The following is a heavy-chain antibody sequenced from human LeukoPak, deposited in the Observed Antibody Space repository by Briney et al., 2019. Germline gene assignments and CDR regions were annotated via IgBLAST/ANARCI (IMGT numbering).Heavy chain of an antibody. CDR1: GVSISSYY. D-gene: IGHD1-26*01. CDR2: IYTSGST. J-gene: IGHJ3*02. CDR3: AREDDTGRYMGDDAFDI. V-gene: IGHV4-4*07. Sequence: SETLSLTCTVSGVSISSYYWSWIRQPAGKGLEWIGRIYTSGSTNYNPSLKSRVTMSVDTSKNQFSLKLSSVTAADTAVYYCAREDDTGRYMGDDAFDIWGQGTMVTVSS.